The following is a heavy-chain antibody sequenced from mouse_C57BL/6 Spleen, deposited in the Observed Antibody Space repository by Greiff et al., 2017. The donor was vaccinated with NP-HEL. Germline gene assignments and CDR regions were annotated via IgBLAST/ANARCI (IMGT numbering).Heavy chain of an antibody. CDR3: ARGYYDYEGWFAY. J-gene: IGHJ3*01. CDR2: INPSSGYT. Sequence: QVQLQQSGAELARPGASVKMSCKASGYTFPSYPMHWVKQRPGQGLEWIGYINPSSGYTKYNQKFKDKATLTADKSSSTAYMQLSSLTSEDSAVYYCARGYYDYEGWFAYWGQGTLVTVSA. CDR1: GYTFPSYP. D-gene: IGHD2-4*01. V-gene: IGHV1-4*01.